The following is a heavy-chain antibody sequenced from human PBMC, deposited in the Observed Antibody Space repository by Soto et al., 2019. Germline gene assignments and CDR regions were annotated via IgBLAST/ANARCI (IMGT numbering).Heavy chain of an antibody. CDR1: GYTLTELS. CDR2: FDPEDGET. Sequence: ASVKVSCKVSGYTLTELSMHWVRQAPGKGLEWMGGFDPEDGETIYAQKFQGRVTMTEDTSTDTAYMELSSLRSEDTAVYYCATDRYRSSTSCYNYFDYWGQGTMVTVSS. CDR3: ATDRYRSSTSCYNYFDY. D-gene: IGHD2-2*02. V-gene: IGHV1-24*01. J-gene: IGHJ4*02.